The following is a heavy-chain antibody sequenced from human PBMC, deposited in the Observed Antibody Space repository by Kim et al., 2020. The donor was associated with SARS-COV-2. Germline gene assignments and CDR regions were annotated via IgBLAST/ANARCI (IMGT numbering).Heavy chain of an antibody. CDR1: GGSISSYY. D-gene: IGHD3-22*01. J-gene: IGHJ6*02. CDR3: ARTPSTYYYDSSGYYSYYYYGMDG. CDR2: IYYSGST. Sequence: SETLSLTCTVSGGSISSYYWSWIRQPPGKGLEWIGYIYYSGSTNYNPSLKSRVTISVDTSKNQFSLKLSSVTAADTAVYYCARTPSTYYYDSSGYYSYYYYGMDGWGRGTTVTVSS. V-gene: IGHV4-59*08.